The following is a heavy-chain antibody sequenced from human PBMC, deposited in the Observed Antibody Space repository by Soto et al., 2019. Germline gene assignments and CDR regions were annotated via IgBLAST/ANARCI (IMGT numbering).Heavy chain of an antibody. CDR3: ARCEGNGWYTY. Sequence: SETLSLTCTVSGGSMSSSSYYWGWIRQPPGKGLEWIGSIYYSGTTYYNPSLKSRATISLDRPKNQFSLTLTSVTAADTAVYYCARCEGNGWYTYWGQGTLVTVSS. CDR2: IYYSGTT. J-gene: IGHJ4*02. D-gene: IGHD6-19*01. CDR1: GGSMSSSSYY. V-gene: IGHV4-39*07.